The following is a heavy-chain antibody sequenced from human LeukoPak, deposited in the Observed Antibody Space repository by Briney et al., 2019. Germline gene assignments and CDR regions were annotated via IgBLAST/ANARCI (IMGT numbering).Heavy chain of an antibody. D-gene: IGHD6-6*01. CDR3: ARGYSSSPDY. CDR2: INHSGST. V-gene: IGHV4-34*01. Sequence: SETLSLTCAVYGGSFSGYYWSWIRQPPGKGLEWIGEINHSGSTNYNPSLKSRVTISVDTSKNQFSLKLSSVTAADTAVYYCARGYSSSPDYWGQGTLVTVSS. J-gene: IGHJ4*02. CDR1: GGSFSGYY.